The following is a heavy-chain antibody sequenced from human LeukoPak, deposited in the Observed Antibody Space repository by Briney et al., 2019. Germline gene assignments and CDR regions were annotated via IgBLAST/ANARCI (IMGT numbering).Heavy chain of an antibody. J-gene: IGHJ5*02. CDR3: ARVYNINWFDP. Sequence: GASVKDSCKASGGTFSSYAISWVRQAPGQGLEWMGRIIPIFGTANYAQKFQGRVTITADKSTSTAYMELSSLRSEDTAVYYCARVYNINWFDPWGQGTLVTVSS. CDR1: GGTFSSYA. V-gene: IGHV1-69*06. D-gene: IGHD1-14*01. CDR2: IIPIFGTA.